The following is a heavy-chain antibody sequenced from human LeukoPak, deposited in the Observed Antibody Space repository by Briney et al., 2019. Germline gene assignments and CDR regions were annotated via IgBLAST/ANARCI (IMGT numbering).Heavy chain of an antibody. CDR1: SDSISSSGYY. V-gene: IGHV4-39*01. CDR3: ARRGGSGWYLGFDY. D-gene: IGHD6-19*01. Sequence: SGTLSLTCTVSSDSISSSGYYWGWIRQPPGKGLEWIGSIYYSGSTYYNPSLKSRVTISIDTSKNQFSLKLSSVTAADTAVYYCARRGGSGWYLGFDYWGQGALVTVSS. J-gene: IGHJ4*02. CDR2: IYYSGST.